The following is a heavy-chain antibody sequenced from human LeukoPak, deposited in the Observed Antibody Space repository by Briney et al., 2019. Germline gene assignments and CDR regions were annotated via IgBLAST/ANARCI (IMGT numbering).Heavy chain of an antibody. CDR3: ARDIYYDSSGYPNYAFDI. J-gene: IGHJ3*02. CDR2: INPNSGGT. D-gene: IGHD3-22*01. V-gene: IGHV1-2*02. Sequence: ASVKVSCKASGYTFTSYGISWVRQAPGQGLEWMGWINPNSGGTNYAQKFQGRVTMTRDTSISTAYMELSRLRSDDTAVYYCARDIYYDSSGYPNYAFDIWGQGTMVTVSS. CDR1: GYTFTSYG.